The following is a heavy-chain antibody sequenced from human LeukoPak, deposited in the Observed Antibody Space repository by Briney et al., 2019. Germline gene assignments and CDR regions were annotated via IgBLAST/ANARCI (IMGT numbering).Heavy chain of an antibody. D-gene: IGHD5-24*01. V-gene: IGHV3-30*02. CDR2: IRYDGSNK. CDR3: AKDSATITEGGY. Sequence: GGSLRLSCAASGFTFSSYGMPWVRQAPGKGLEWVAFIRYDGSNKYYADSVKGRFTISRDNSKNTLYLQMNSLRAEDTAVYYCAKDSATITEGGYWGQGTLVTVSS. J-gene: IGHJ4*02. CDR1: GFTFSSYG.